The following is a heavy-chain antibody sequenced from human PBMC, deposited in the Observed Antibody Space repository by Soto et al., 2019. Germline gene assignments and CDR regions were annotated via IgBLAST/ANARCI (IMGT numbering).Heavy chain of an antibody. CDR3: ARAIEWLLWRDHYYYGMDV. J-gene: IGHJ6*02. CDR1: GDSVSSNSAA. Sequence: SQTLSLTCAISGDSVSSNSAAWNWIRQSPSRGLEWLGRTYYRSKWYNDYAVSVKSRITINPDTSKNQFSLQLNSVTPEDTAVYYCARAIEWLLWRDHYYYGMDVWGQGTTVTVSS. CDR2: TYYRSKWYN. V-gene: IGHV6-1*01. D-gene: IGHD5-12*01.